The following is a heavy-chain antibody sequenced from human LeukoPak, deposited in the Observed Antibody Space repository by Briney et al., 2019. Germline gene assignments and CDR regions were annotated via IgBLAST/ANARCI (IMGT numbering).Heavy chain of an antibody. V-gene: IGHV3-23*01. CDR1: GLTFSSYA. D-gene: IGHD3-10*01. Sequence: GGSLRLSCAASGLTFSSYAMTWVRQAPGKGLEWVSTVSGGGRNTYYADSVKGRFTISRDNSKNTLFLQMSSLRADDTAVYYCAKDDGSGSYSDNWGQGALVTVSS. CDR3: AKDDGSGSYSDN. CDR2: VSGGGRNT. J-gene: IGHJ4*02.